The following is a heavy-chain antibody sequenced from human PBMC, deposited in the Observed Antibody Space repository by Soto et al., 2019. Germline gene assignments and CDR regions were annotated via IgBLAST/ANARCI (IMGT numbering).Heavy chain of an antibody. CDR3: ARSIAVPSSHIDH. J-gene: IGHJ4*02. Sequence: PSETLSLTCRVSGGSMSGYYWSWIRQAPGKGLERIGYVYYTGSTNYNPSLQSRVTISVDTSNKQFSLSLRLVTAADTAVYFCARSIAVPSSHIDHWGQGIRVTVSS. V-gene: IGHV4-59*01. CDR1: GGSMSGYY. D-gene: IGHD6-6*01. CDR2: VYYTGST.